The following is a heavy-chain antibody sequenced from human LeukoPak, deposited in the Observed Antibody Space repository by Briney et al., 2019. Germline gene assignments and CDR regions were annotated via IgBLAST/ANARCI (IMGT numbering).Heavy chain of an antibody. CDR1: GFTFSSHG. Sequence: GGSLRLSCAASGFTFSSHGMHWVRQAPGKGLEWVAFIRYDGSNKYYADSVKGRFTISRDNSKNTLYLQMNSLRAEDTAVYYCAKDLLWLGEYYHDYWGQGTLVTVSS. D-gene: IGHD3-10*01. CDR3: AKDLLWLGEYYHDY. J-gene: IGHJ4*02. CDR2: IRYDGSNK. V-gene: IGHV3-30*02.